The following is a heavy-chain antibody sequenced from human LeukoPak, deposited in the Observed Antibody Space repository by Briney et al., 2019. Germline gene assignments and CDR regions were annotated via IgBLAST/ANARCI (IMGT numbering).Heavy chain of an antibody. Sequence: SVTLSLTCTVSGGSISSYYWSWIRQPPGKGLEWIGYIYYSGSTNYNPSLKSRVTISVDTSKNQFSLKLSSVTAADTAVYYCARHIVGAVADGYFDYWGQGTLVTVSS. CDR2: IYYSGST. CDR1: GGSISSYY. J-gene: IGHJ4*02. V-gene: IGHV4-59*08. D-gene: IGHD6-19*01. CDR3: ARHIVGAVADGYFDY.